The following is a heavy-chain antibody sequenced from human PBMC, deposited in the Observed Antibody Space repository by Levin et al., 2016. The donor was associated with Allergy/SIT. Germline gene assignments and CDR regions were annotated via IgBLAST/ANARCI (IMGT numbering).Heavy chain of an antibody. CDR3: ARGLLGYCSGGSCYPGGHFDY. J-gene: IGHJ4*02. V-gene: IGHV5-51*01. D-gene: IGHD2-15*01. CDR1: GYSFTSYW. CDR2: IYPGDSDT. Sequence: GESLKISCKGSGYSFTSYWIGWVRQMPGKGLEWMGIIYPGDSDTRYSPSFQGQVTISADKSISTAYLQWSSLKASDTAMYYCARGLLGYCSGGSCYPGGHFDYWGQGTLVTVSS.